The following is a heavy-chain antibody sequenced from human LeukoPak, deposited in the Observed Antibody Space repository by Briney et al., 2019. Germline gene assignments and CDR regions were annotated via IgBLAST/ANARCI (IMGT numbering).Heavy chain of an antibody. CDR1: GGSISSGSHH. CDR2: IYTSRST. V-gene: IGHV4-61*02. CDR3: ARVSAINAFDI. J-gene: IGHJ3*02. Sequence: SETLSLTCIVSGGSISSGSHHWNWIRQPAGKGLEWIGRIYTSRSTNYNPSLKSRVTISLDTSKNQFSLKLSSVTAADTAIYYCARVSAINAFDIWGQGTMVTVSS.